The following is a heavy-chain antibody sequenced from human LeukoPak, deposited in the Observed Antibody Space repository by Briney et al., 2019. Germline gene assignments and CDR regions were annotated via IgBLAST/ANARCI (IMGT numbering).Heavy chain of an antibody. J-gene: IGHJ4*02. Sequence: GGSLRLSCAASGFTFSRYDMVWVRQAPGKGLEYVSGISSSGGSTYYADSVKGRFTISRDNSKNTLYLQMSSLRAEDTAVYYCVSTVVTAPYWGEGALVTAS. CDR1: GFTFSRYD. CDR3: VSTVVTAPY. CDR2: ISSSGGST. D-gene: IGHD4-23*01. V-gene: IGHV3-64D*06.